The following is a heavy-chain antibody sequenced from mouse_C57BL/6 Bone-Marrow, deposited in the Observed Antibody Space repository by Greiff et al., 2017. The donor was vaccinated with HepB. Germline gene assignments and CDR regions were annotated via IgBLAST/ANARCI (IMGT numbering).Heavy chain of an antibody. Sequence: QVQLKESGAELARPGASVKMSCKASGYTFTSYTMHWVKQRPGQGLEWIGYINPSSGYTKYNQKFKDKATLTAEKSSSTAYMQLSSLTSEDSAVYYCAFYDYDYFDYWGQGTTLTVSS. CDR2: INPSSGYT. J-gene: IGHJ2*01. V-gene: IGHV1-4*01. D-gene: IGHD2-4*01. CDR3: AFYDYDYFDY. CDR1: GYTFTSYT.